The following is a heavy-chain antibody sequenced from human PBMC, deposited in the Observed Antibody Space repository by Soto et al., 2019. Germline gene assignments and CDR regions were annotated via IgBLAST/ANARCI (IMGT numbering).Heavy chain of an antibody. CDR2: INPSGGIT. Sequence: QVQLVQSGAEVKKPGASVKVSCKASGYTLTSYYLHWVRQAPGQGPEWMAIINPSGGITNDAQKFQDRVTMISDTSTSTVYMELSSLRSEDTAVYYCARGISTTRYYYYYGMDVWGQGTTVTVSS. CDR3: ARGISTTRYYYYYGMDV. J-gene: IGHJ6*02. CDR1: GYTLTSYY. V-gene: IGHV1-46*01. D-gene: IGHD2-2*01.